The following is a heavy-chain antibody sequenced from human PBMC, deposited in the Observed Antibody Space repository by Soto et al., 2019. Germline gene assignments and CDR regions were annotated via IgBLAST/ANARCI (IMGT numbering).Heavy chain of an antibody. V-gene: IGHV4-4*07. CDR1: GGSISSYY. CDR2: IYTSGST. D-gene: IGHD3-16*01. Sequence: PSETLSLTCTVSGGSISSYYWSWIRQPAGKGLEWIGRIYTSGSTNYNPSLKSRVTMSVDTSKSQFSLKLSSVTAADTAVYYCARDLLRLGELLIFDYWGQGTLVTVSS. J-gene: IGHJ4*02. CDR3: ARDLLRLGELLIFDY.